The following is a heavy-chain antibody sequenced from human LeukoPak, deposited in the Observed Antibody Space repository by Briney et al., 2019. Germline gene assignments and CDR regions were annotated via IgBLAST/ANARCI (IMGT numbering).Heavy chain of an antibody. Sequence: SETLSLTCSVSGGSINNYHWSWIRQPPGKGLEWIGEINHSGSTNYSPSLKSRVTISVDTSKNHFSLKVRSVTAADTAVYYCARGHGGLGGMDVWGQGTTVTVSS. CDR3: ARGHGGLGGMDV. D-gene: IGHD2-15*01. CDR2: INHSGST. CDR1: GGSINNYH. V-gene: IGHV4-34*01. J-gene: IGHJ6*02.